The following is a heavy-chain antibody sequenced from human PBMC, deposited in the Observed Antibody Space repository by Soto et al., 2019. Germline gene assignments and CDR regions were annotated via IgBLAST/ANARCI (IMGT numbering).Heavy chain of an antibody. CDR2: ISYHGSNK. CDR3: AKDRQLGSSLYYLGY. CDR1: GFTFSSYG. D-gene: IGHD5-18*01. J-gene: IGHJ4*02. V-gene: IGHV3-30*18. Sequence: WGSLRLSCAASGFTFSSYGMHWVRQAPGKGLEWVAVISYHGSNKDYADSVKGRFTISRDNSKNTLYLQMNSLRGEDTAVYYCAKDRQLGSSLYYLGYWGQGTLVTVS.